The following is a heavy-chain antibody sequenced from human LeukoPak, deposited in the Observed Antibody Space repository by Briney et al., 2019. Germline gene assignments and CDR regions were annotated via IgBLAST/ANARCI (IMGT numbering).Heavy chain of an antibody. J-gene: IGHJ4*02. D-gene: IGHD6-13*01. Sequence: PGRSLRLSCAASGFTFSSYAMHWVRQAPGKGLEWVAVISYDGSNKYYADSVKGRFTISRDNAKNSLYLQMNSLRAEDTAVYYCAIAAGWELGYWGQGTLVTVSS. CDR3: AIAAGWELGY. V-gene: IGHV3-30-3*01. CDR1: GFTFSSYA. CDR2: ISYDGSNK.